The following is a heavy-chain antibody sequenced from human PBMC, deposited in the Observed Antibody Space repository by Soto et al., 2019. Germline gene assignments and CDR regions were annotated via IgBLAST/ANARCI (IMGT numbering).Heavy chain of an antibody. Sequence: EVQLLESGGGLVQPGGSLRLSCAASGFTFSSYAMSWVRQAPGKGLEWVSAISGSGGSTYYADSVKGRFTISRDNSKNTLYLQMNSLRAEDTAVYYCAKGDYDYVWGSYRPFDYWGQGSLVTVSS. V-gene: IGHV3-23*01. CDR2: ISGSGGST. CDR1: GFTFSSYA. J-gene: IGHJ4*02. D-gene: IGHD3-16*02. CDR3: AKGDYDYVWGSYRPFDY.